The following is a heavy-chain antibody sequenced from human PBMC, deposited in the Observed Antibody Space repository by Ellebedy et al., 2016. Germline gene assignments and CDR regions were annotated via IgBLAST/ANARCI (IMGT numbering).Heavy chain of an antibody. J-gene: IGHJ4*02. CDR2: IYYSGST. CDR1: GGSISGYQ. Sequence: SETLSLTCTVSGGSISGYQWGWIRQPPGKGLEWIGYIYYSGSTNYNPSLKSRVTISVDTSKNQFSLKLSSVTAADTAVYYCARQTLAAATDYWGQGTLVTVSS. CDR3: ARQTLAAATDY. V-gene: IGHV4-59*08. D-gene: IGHD2-15*01.